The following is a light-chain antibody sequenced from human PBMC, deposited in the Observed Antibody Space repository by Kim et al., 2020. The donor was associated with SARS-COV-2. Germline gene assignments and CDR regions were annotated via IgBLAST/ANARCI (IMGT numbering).Light chain of an antibody. V-gene: IGLV3-19*01. CDR3: NSRDSNDNVV. CDR2: GKN. CDR1: SLRSYY. Sequence: VALGQTVRITCQGDSLRSYYATWYQQKPGQAPILVIYGKNNRPSGIPDRFSGSSSGNTASLTITGTQAGDEADYYCNSRDSNDNVVFGRGTKVTVL. J-gene: IGLJ2*01.